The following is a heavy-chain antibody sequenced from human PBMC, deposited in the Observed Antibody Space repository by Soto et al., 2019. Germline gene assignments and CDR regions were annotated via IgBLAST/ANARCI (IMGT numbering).Heavy chain of an antibody. J-gene: IGHJ5*02. Sequence: QVQLVQSGAEVKKPGASVKVSCKASGYTFTSYSISWVRQAPGQGLEWMGWISAYNGNTTYAQKLQGRVTTTTDTSASAAYMELRSLGSDGTAVYYCARDGGVQARFDPWGQGTLVTVSS. CDR3: ARDGGVQARFDP. V-gene: IGHV1-18*01. D-gene: IGHD2-8*02. CDR1: GYTFTSYS. CDR2: ISAYNGNT.